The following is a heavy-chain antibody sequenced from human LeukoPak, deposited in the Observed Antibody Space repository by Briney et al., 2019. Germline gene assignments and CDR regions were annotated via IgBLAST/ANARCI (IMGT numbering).Heavy chain of an antibody. J-gene: IGHJ4*02. D-gene: IGHD1-1*01. CDR3: AKDAPNFIRPYYFDY. V-gene: IGHV3-23*01. CDR1: GFTFRSYA. Sequence: PGGSLRPTCAASGFTFRSYAMSWVRQAPGKGLEWVSAISGSSGSTYYADSVKGRFTISRDSSKNTLYLQMNSLSAEDTAVYYCAKDAPNFIRPYYFDYWGQGTLVTVSS. CDR2: ISGSSGST.